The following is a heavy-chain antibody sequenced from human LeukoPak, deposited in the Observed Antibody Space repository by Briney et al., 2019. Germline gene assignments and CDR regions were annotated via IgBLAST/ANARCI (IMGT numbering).Heavy chain of an antibody. CDR3: ASLRNGVIVLKPSVMVDF. CDR2: LLSCGYT. J-gene: IGHJ4*02. Sequence: PAETLSLTCSVSGYTISSYYWRGLIRPPPGKALGGTCSLLSCGYTYYHPSLKRRLTISGDTSKHQFSLELNSVTATDTAIYYCASLRNGVIVLKPSVMVDFWGQGALVTVSS. V-gene: IGHV4-38-2*02. D-gene: IGHD2-8*01. CDR1: GYTISSYYW.